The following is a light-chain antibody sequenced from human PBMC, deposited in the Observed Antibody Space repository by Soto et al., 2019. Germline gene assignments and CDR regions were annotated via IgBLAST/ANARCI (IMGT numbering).Light chain of an antibody. CDR1: ENISTW. V-gene: IGKV1-5*01. J-gene: IGKJ1*01. CDR3: QQYKTYPLT. Sequence: DIEMIQSPSILSASASDRVTITCRATENISTWLAWYQQKPGKAPKLLIYHASSLESGVPSRFSGSGSGTEFTLTISSLQPDDFATYYCQQYKTYPLTFGQGTKV. CDR2: HAS.